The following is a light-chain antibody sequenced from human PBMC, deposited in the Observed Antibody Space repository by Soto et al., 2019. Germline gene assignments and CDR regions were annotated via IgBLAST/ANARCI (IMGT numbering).Light chain of an antibody. V-gene: IGKV1-5*01. CDR1: QTISSW. CDR3: QQYNTFWT. CDR2: DVS. Sequence: DIQLTQSPSALSASVGERVTLTCRASQTISSWLAWYQQKPGKAPKLLIYDVSTLQSGVPSRFSGSGSGTEFTLTISSLQPDDFATYYCQQYNTFWTFGQGTKVDI. J-gene: IGKJ1*01.